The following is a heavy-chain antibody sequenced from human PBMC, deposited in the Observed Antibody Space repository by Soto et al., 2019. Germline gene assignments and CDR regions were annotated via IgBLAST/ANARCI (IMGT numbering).Heavy chain of an antibody. V-gene: IGHV3-30*03. J-gene: IGHJ1*01. D-gene: IGHD6-13*01. CDR3: ASIAADRPN. CDR2: ISDDGSNG. Sequence: PGGSLRLSCAASGFTFSSYGMHWVRQAPGKGLEWVAVISDDGSNGYYTASVKGRFTISRDNSKNTLFLQMNSLRAEDTAVYSCASIAADRPNWGQGTMVTVSS. CDR1: GFTFSSYG.